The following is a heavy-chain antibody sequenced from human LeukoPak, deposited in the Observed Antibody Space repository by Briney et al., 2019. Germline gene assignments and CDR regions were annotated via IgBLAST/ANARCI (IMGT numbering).Heavy chain of an antibody. Sequence: ASVKVSCKASGYTFTDYYMHWVRQAPGQGLEWMGWINPNSGGTNYAQKFQGRVTMTRDMSTSTVYMELSSLKSEDTAVYYCARALYSNSWYVLNYWGQGTLVTVSS. V-gene: IGHV1-2*02. J-gene: IGHJ4*02. D-gene: IGHD6-13*01. CDR2: INPNSGGT. CDR1: GYTFTDYY. CDR3: ARALYSNSWYVLNY.